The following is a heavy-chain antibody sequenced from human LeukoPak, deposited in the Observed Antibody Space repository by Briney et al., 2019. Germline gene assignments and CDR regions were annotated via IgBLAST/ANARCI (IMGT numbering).Heavy chain of an antibody. CDR3: AKGEGDIVVVAPYDY. Sequence: GGSLRLSCAASGFTFSSYAMSWVRQAPGKGLEWVSAISGGGGSTYYADSVKGRFTISRDNSKNTLYLQMNSLRAEDTAVYYCAKGEGDIVVVAPYDYWGQGTLVTVSS. J-gene: IGHJ4*02. CDR1: GFTFSSYA. V-gene: IGHV3-23*01. D-gene: IGHD2-2*01. CDR2: ISGGGGST.